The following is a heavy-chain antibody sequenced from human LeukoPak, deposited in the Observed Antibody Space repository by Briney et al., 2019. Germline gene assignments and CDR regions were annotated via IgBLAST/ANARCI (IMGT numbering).Heavy chain of an antibody. CDR1: GFTFRTYG. V-gene: IGHV3-33*01. Sequence: PGGSLRLSCAAPGFTFRTYGTHWVRQAPGKGLEGGAVLWYDGTYDYYADSLKGRFTITRDNYKNTLYLQMNSLRAEDTAVYYCARSMAVAGALARYGMGVWGQGTTVTVSS. CDR3: ARSMAVAGALARYGMGV. D-gene: IGHD6-19*01. CDR2: LWYDGTYD. J-gene: IGHJ6*02.